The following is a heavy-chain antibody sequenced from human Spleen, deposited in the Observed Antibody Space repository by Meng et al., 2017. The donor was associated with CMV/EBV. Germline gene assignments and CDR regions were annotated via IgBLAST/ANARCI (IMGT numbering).Heavy chain of an antibody. D-gene: IGHD1-26*01. J-gene: IGHJ3*02. V-gene: IGHV1-18*01. CDR2: ISAYNGNT. CDR3: ARMLGYSGSEDAFDI. Sequence: ASVKVSCKTSGYTFTSYGISWVRQAPGQGLEWMGWISAYNGNTNYAQKLQGRVTMTTDTSTSTAYMELRSLRSDDTAVYYCARMLGYSGSEDAFDIWGQGTMVTVSS. CDR1: GYTFTSYG.